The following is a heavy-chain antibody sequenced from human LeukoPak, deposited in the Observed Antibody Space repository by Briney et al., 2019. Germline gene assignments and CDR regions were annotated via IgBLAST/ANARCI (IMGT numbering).Heavy chain of an antibody. CDR1: GGSFSGYY. D-gene: IGHD2-8*01. CDR2: INHSGST. CDR3: ASTYCTNGVCYTPHYMDV. Sequence: SETLSLTCAVYGGSFSGYYWSWIRQPPGKGLEWIGEINHSGSTNYNPSLKSRVTISVDTSKNQFSLKLSSVTAADTAVYYCASTYCTNGVCYTPHYMDVWGKGTTVTVSS. J-gene: IGHJ6*03. V-gene: IGHV4-34*01.